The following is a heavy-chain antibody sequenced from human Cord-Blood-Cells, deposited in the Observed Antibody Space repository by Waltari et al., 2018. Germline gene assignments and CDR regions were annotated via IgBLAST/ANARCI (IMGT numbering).Heavy chain of an antibody. V-gene: IGHV4-39*01. J-gene: IGHJ6*03. CDR1: GGSISSSSYY. CDR2: IYYSGST. D-gene: IGHD3-10*01. CDR3: ARHRESYGSGSYYNYYYYYMDV. Sequence: QLQLQESGPGLVKPSATLSLTGTVSGGSISSSSYYWGWLRLPSGKGLEWIGSIYYSGSTYDHPSLKSRVTISVDTSKNQFSLKLSSVTAADTAVYYCARHRESYGSGSYYNYYYYYMDVWGKGTTVTVSS.